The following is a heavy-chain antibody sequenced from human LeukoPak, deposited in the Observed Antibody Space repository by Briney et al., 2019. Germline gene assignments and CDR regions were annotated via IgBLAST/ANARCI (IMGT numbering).Heavy chain of an antibody. Sequence: ASVKVSCKASGHTFTGYYMHWVRQAPGQGLEWMGWINPNSGGTNYAQKFQGRVTMTRDTSISTAYMELSRLRSDDTAVYYCARDSWFGELPGTYYYYGMDVWGQGTTVTVSS. D-gene: IGHD3-10*01. V-gene: IGHV1-2*02. CDR2: INPNSGGT. J-gene: IGHJ6*02. CDR1: GHTFTGYY. CDR3: ARDSWFGELPGTYYYYGMDV.